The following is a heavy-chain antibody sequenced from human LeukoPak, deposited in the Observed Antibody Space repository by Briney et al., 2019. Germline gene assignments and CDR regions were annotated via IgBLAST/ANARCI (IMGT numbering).Heavy chain of an antibody. CDR3: ASFGISWRSSY. J-gene: IGHJ4*02. V-gene: IGHV3-74*01. CDR1: GFSFSSHW. Sequence: GGSLRLSCAASGFSFSSHWVHWVRQAPGKGPVWVSRISDDGSYTSNVDSVKGRFTISRDNVNNMLYLHMNSLRAEDTAVYYCASFGISWRSSYWGQGTLVTVSS. CDR2: ISDDGSYT. D-gene: IGHD2-21*01.